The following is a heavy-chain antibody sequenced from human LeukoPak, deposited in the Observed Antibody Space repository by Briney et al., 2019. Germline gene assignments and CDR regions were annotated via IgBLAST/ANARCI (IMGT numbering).Heavy chain of an antibody. CDR3: ARAAGGQQLVLWYYYYYMDV. V-gene: IGHV1-2*02. D-gene: IGHD6-13*01. J-gene: IGHJ6*03. CDR2: INPNSGGT. CDR1: GYTFTGYY. Sequence: ASVKVSYKASGYTFTGYYMHWVRQAPGQGLEWMGWINPNSGGTNYAQKFQGRVTMTRDTSISTAYMELSRLRSDDTAVYYCARAAGGQQLVLWYYYYYMDVWGKGTTVTISS.